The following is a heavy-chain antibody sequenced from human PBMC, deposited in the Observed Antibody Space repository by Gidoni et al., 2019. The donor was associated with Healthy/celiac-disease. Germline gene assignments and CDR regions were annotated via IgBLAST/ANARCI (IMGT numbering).Heavy chain of an antibody. CDR1: GFTFDVYA. J-gene: IGHJ6*02. CDR3: AKVNYDFWSGLEYYYYGMDV. V-gene: IGHV3-43*02. CDR2: ISGDGGST. Sequence: EVQLVESGGGVVQPGGSLRLSCAASGFTFDVYAMHWVRQAPGKGLEWVSLISGDGGSTYYADSVKGRFTISRDNSKNSLYLQMNSLRTEDTALYYCAKVNYDFWSGLEYYYYGMDVWGQGTTVTVSS. D-gene: IGHD3-3*01.